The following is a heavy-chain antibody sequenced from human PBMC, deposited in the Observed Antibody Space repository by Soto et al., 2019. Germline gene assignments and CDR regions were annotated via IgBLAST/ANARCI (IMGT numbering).Heavy chain of an antibody. CDR2: IIPVFGTP. D-gene: IGHD3-22*01. V-gene: IGHV1-69*12. CDR1: GGSLSNYG. Sequence: QVQLVQSGAEVKKPGSSVKVSCKASGGSLSNYGISWVRQAPGQGLEWMGAIIPVFGTPNYAQKFQDRVTITADESTTTVYMGVRSLTSEDTAVYYWARGEATKIVVTTYYGMDVWGQGTQVNVSS. J-gene: IGHJ6*02. CDR3: ARGEATKIVVTTYYGMDV.